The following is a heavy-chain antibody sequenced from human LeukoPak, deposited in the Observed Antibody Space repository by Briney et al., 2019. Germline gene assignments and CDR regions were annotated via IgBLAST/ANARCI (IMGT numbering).Heavy chain of an antibody. CDR3: ARDIFGAAAAVKY. CDR1: RYTFTGYY. Sequence: ASVKVSCKASRYTFTGYYMHWVRQAPGQGLEWMGRINPNSGGTNYAQKFQGRVTMTRDTSISTAYMELSRLRSDDTAVYYCARDIFGAAAAVKYWGQGTLVTVSS. CDR2: INPNSGGT. D-gene: IGHD6-13*01. V-gene: IGHV1-2*06. J-gene: IGHJ4*02.